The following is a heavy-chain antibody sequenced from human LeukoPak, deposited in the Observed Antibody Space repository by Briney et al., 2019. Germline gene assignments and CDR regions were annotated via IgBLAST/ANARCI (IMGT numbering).Heavy chain of an antibody. CDR3: ARRIAAAGIDAFDI. CDR2: ISGSGGST. J-gene: IGHJ3*02. V-gene: IGHV3-23*01. D-gene: IGHD6-25*01. CDR1: GFTFSSYA. Sequence: GGSLRLSCAASGFTFSSYAMSWVRQAEGKGLEWVSAISGSGGSTYYADSVKGRFTISKDNSKNTLYLQMNSLRAEDTAVYNCARRIAAAGIDAFDIWGQGTMVTVSS.